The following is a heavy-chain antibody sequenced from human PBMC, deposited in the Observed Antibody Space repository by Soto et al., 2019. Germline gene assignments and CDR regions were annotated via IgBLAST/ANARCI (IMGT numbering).Heavy chain of an antibody. CDR3: ARVTGATCLDY. J-gene: IGHJ4*02. V-gene: IGHV4-59*01. CDR1: GXSISRYE. D-gene: IGHD1-26*01. CDR2: IYYSGNT. Sequence: LFLTCTGSGXSISRYEWSSIGQPPGKGLEWIGYIYYSGNTNYNPSLKSRVTISVDTSKNQFSLKLSSVTSADPAVYYCARVTGATCLDYWGQGTLVTVSS.